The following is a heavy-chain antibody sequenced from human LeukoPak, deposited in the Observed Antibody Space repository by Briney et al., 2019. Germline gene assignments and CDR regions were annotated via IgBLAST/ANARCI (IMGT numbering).Heavy chain of an antibody. V-gene: IGHV4-59*01. D-gene: IGHD3-3*01. Sequence: SETLSLTCTVSGGSISSYYWSWIRQPPGKGLEWIGYIYYSGSTNYNPSLKSRVTISVDTSKNQFSLKLSSVTAADTAMYYCASYFYDFWSGYYKGGAFDIWGQGTMVTVSS. J-gene: IGHJ3*02. CDR2: IYYSGST. CDR3: ASYFYDFWSGYYKGGAFDI. CDR1: GGSISSYY.